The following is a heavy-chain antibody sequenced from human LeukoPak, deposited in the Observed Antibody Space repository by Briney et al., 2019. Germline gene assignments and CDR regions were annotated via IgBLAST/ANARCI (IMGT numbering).Heavy chain of an antibody. CDR2: IKQDGSEK. J-gene: IGHJ4*02. CDR1: GFTFSSYW. Sequence: PGGSLRLSSAASGFTFSSYWMSWVRQAPRNLQELVANIKQDGSEKYYVDSVKGRFTISRDNAKNSLYLQMNSLRAEDTAVYYCARVLGAAAVQLYFDYWGQGTLVTVSS. D-gene: IGHD6-13*01. CDR3: ARVLGAAAVQLYFDY. V-gene: IGHV3-7*03.